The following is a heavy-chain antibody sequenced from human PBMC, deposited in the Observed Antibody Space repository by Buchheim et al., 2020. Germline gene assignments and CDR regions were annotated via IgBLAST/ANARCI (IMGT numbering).Heavy chain of an antibody. CDR3: ARDADDYGDYEPLGV. CDR1: GFTFSSYG. CDR2: IWYDGSNK. V-gene: IGHV3-33*01. J-gene: IGHJ4*02. D-gene: IGHD4-17*01. Sequence: QVQLVESGGGVVQPGRSLRLSCAASGFTFSSYGMHWVRQAPGKGLEWVAVIWYDGSNKYYADSVKGRFTISRDNSKNTLYLQMNSLRAEDTAVYYCARDADDYGDYEPLGVWGQGTL.